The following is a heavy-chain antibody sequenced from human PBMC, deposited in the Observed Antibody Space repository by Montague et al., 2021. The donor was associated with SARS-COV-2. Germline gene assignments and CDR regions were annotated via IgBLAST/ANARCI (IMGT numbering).Heavy chain of an antibody. CDR1: GDSVSSGSYY. CDR2: IYYSGST. Sequence: SETLSLTCTVSGDSVSSGSYYWSWIRQPPGKGLEWIGYIYYSGSTNYNPSLKSQVTISVDTSKNQFSLKLSSVTAADTAVYYCACGEITTRGLIYYYGMDVWGQGTTVTVSS. D-gene: IGHD3-10*01. CDR3: ACGEITTRGLIYYYGMDV. V-gene: IGHV4-61*01. J-gene: IGHJ6*02.